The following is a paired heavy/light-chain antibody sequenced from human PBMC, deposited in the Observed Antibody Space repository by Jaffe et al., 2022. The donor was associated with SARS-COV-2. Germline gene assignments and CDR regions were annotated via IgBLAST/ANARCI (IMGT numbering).Light chain of an antibody. Sequence: QSVLTQPPSASGTPGQRVTISCSGSSSNIGRNYVYWYQQLPGTAPKLVIYRNSQRPSGVPDRFSGSKSGTSASLAISGLRSEDEADYYCAAWDDSLSAYVFGSGTKVTVL. CDR3: AAWDDSLSAYV. CDR2: RNS. V-gene: IGLV1-47*01. J-gene: IGLJ1*01. CDR1: SSNIGRNY.
Heavy chain of an antibody. CDR2: INPGDSHT. CDR1: GFSFTSYW. V-gene: IGHV5-51*01. D-gene: IGHD3-16*01. Sequence: EVYLVQSGAEVKKPGESLKISCKGSGFSFTSYWIGWVRQMPGKGLEWMGIINPGDSHTRYSPLFQGQVTISADKSISTTYLQWSSLKASDTAMYYCARLWWGTDFELGDNWLDPWGQGTLVTVSS. CDR3: ARLWWGTDFELGDNWLDP. J-gene: IGHJ5*02.